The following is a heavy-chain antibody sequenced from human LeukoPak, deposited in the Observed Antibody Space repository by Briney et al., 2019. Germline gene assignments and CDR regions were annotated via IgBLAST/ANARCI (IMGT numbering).Heavy chain of an antibody. J-gene: IGHJ4*02. CDR1: GFTGSYS. CDR3: ARDVNHDRFRGFYFDH. D-gene: IGHD3-10*01. CDR2: ISDDGGIT. V-gene: IGHV3-30*04. Sequence: GGSLRLSCAASGFTGSYSLHWVRQAPGKGLEWVAVISDDGGITYYADSVKGRFTISRDNSKNTLYLQMKSLRPEDTAVYYCARDVNHDRFRGFYFDHWGQGTLVTVSS.